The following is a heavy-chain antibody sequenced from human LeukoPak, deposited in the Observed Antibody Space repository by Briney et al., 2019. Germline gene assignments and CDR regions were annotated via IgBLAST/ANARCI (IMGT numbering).Heavy chain of an antibody. V-gene: IGHV3-30*03. D-gene: IGHD5-18*01. CDR2: ISYDGSNK. Sequence: GRSLRLSCAASEFTFSTYGMHWVRQAPGEGLEWVAVISYDGSNKYYADSVKGRFTISRDNSKNTLYLQMNSLRAEDTAVYYCARGITAMVLDYWGQGTLVTVSS. J-gene: IGHJ4*02. CDR1: EFTFSTYG. CDR3: ARGITAMVLDY.